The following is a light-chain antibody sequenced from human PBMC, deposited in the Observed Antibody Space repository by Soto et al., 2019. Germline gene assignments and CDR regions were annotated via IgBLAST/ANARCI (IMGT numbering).Light chain of an antibody. CDR2: DVT. CDR3: SSYTSSSTPRV. J-gene: IGLJ1*01. Sequence: QSVLTQPASVSGSPVQSITISCTGTSSDVGGYNYVSWYQQHPGKAPKLMIYDVTNRPSGASNRFSGSKSGNTASLTISGLQAEDEADYYCSSYTSSSTPRVFGTGTKLTVL. V-gene: IGLV2-14*01. CDR1: SSDVGGYNY.